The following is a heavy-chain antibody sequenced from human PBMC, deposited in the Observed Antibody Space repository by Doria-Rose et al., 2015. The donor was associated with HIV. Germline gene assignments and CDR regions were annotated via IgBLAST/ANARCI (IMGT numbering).Heavy chain of an antibody. CDR3: ARTRSSISYDDY. Sequence: EVQLVQSGAEVRKPGESLNISCKGSEGSFSNYWIGWVRQRPGKGLEWMGIIYPGDPDTRYSPSFQGQVNISADKSINTAYLQWSSLKDSDTAIYYCARTRSSISYDDYWGQGTLVTVSS. J-gene: IGHJ4*02. CDR1: EGSFSNYW. D-gene: IGHD3-10*01. CDR2: IYPGDPDT. V-gene: IGHV5-51*01.